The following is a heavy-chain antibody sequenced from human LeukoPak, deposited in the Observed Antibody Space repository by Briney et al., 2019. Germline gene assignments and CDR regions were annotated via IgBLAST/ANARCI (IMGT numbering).Heavy chain of an antibody. Sequence: GSLRLSCAASGFTFSGFGMHWVRQAPGKGLEWVAVIWYDGSNKYYADSVKGRFTISRDNPKNTLYVQMNSLRAEDTAVYYCARGRGADYGGNSGYFDYWGQGTLVTVSS. V-gene: IGHV3-33*01. CDR2: IWYDGSNK. CDR3: ARGRGADYGGNSGYFDY. J-gene: IGHJ4*02. CDR1: GFTFSGFG. D-gene: IGHD4-23*01.